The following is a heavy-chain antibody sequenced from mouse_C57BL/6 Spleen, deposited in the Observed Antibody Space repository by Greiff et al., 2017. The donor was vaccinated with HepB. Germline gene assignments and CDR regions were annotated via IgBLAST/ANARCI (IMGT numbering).Heavy chain of an antibody. D-gene: IGHD2-4*01. CDR1: GYTFTSYW. CDR2: IYPGSGST. Sequence: VQLQQSGAELVKPGASVKMSCKASGYTFTSYWITWVKQRPGQGLEWIGDIYPGSGSTNYNEKFKSKATLTVDTSSSTAYMQLSSLTSEDSAVYYCASSAIYYDYDGYFDGWGTGTAVTLSS. J-gene: IGHJ1*03. V-gene: IGHV1-55*01. CDR3: ASSAIYYDYDGYFDG.